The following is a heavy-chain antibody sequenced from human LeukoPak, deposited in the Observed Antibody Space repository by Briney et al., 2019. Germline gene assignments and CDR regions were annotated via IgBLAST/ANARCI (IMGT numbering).Heavy chain of an antibody. J-gene: IGHJ4*02. CDR3: ARSIAAAGPFDY. CDR2: IIPIFGTA. CDR1: GGTFSSYA. D-gene: IGHD6-13*01. Sequence: SSVKVSCKASGGTFSSYAISWVRQAPGQGLERMGRIIPIFGTANYAQKFQGRVTITTDESTSTAYMELSSLRSEDTAVYYCARSIAAAGPFDYWGQGTLVTVSS. V-gene: IGHV1-69*05.